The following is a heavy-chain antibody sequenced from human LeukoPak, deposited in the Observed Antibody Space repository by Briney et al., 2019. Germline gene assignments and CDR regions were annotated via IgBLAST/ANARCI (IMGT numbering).Heavy chain of an antibody. CDR1: GFTFSSYA. J-gene: IGHJ4*02. D-gene: IGHD2-2*01. V-gene: IGHV3-7*01. Sequence: PGGSLRLSCAASGFTFSSYAMSWVRQAPGKGLEWVANIKQDGSEKYYVDSVKGRFTISRDSAKNSLYLQMNSLRAEDTAVYYCARDHPVGYCSSTSCQNVYFDYWGQGTLVTVSS. CDR2: IKQDGSEK. CDR3: ARDHPVGYCSSTSCQNVYFDY.